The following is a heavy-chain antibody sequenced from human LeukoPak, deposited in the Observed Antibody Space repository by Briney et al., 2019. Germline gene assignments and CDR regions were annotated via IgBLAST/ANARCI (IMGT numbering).Heavy chain of an antibody. CDR3: AREHTELSVFDY. CDR1: GFTFSSYW. CDR2: IKQDGSEK. V-gene: IGHV3-7*01. Sequence: GGSLRLSCAASGFTFSSYWMSWVRQAPGKGLEWVANIKQDGSEKYYVDTVKGRFTISRDNAKNSLYLQMTSLRAEDTAVYYCAREHTELSVFDYWGQGTLVTVSS. J-gene: IGHJ4*02. D-gene: IGHD1-26*01.